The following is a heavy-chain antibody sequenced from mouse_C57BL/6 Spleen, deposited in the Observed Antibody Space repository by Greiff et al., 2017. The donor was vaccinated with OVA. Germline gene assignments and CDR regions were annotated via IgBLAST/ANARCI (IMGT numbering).Heavy chain of an antibody. D-gene: IGHD2-3*01. Sequence: EVQLQQSGTVLARPGASVKMSCKTSGYTFTSYWMHWVKQRPGQGLEWIGAIYPGNSDTSYNQKFKGKAKLTAVTSASTAYMELSSLTNEDSAVYYCTRENDGYYVWFAYWGQGTLVTVSA. J-gene: IGHJ3*01. V-gene: IGHV1-5*01. CDR3: TRENDGYYVWFAY. CDR1: GYTFTSYW. CDR2: IYPGNSDT.